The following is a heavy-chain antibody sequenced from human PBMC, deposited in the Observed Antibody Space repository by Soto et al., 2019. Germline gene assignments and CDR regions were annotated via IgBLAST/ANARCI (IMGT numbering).Heavy chain of an antibody. J-gene: IGHJ6*02. Sequence: PGGSLRLSCAASGFTFSSYAMSWVRQAPGKGLEWVSAISGSGGSTYYADSVKGRFTISRDNFKNTLYLQMNSLRAEDTAVYYCARDVVDFWSGYYYYYGTDVWGQGTTVTVSS. V-gene: IGHV3-23*01. CDR2: ISGSGGST. CDR3: ARDVVDFWSGYYYYYGTDV. CDR1: GFTFSSYA. D-gene: IGHD3-3*01.